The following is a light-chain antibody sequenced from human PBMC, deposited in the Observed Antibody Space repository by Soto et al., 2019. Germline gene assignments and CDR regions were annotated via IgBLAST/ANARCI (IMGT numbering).Light chain of an antibody. V-gene: IGLV2-14*01. CDR3: SSYTTSSTVI. J-gene: IGLJ2*01. CDR2: EVT. Sequence: QSVLTQPASVSGSPGQSITISCTGTSSDVGGYNYVSWYQQHPGKAPKLMISEVTKRPSGVSNRFSGSKSGNTASLTISGLKAEDDADYYCSSYTTSSTVIFGGGTKLTVL. CDR1: SSDVGGYNY.